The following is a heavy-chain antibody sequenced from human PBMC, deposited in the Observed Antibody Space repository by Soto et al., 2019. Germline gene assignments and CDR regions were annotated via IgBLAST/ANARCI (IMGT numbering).Heavy chain of an antibody. Sequence: EVQLVESGGGVVRPGGSLRLSCAASGFTFDDYGMSWVRQAPGKGLEWVSGINWNGGSTGYADSVKGRFTISRDNAKNSLCLQMNSLRAEDTALYYCARGILGELSIFSYYYYGMDVWGQGTTVTVSS. CDR3: ARGILGELSIFSYYYYGMDV. CDR1: GFTFDDYG. CDR2: INWNGGST. J-gene: IGHJ6*01. D-gene: IGHD3-16*02. V-gene: IGHV3-20*04.